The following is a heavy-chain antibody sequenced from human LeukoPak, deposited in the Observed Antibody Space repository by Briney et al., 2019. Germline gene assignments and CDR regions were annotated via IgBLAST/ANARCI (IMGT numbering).Heavy chain of an antibody. CDR1: GFSLTTSEVG. CDR3: AHRLWAGTTFDS. J-gene: IGHJ4*02. V-gene: IGHV2-5*02. Sequence: SGPTLVKPTQTLTLTCAFSGFSLTTSEVGVGWIRQPPGKALDWLALIYWDDDKRYSPSLKSRLTITKDTSKNQVVLTMTNMDPVDTATYYCAHRLWAGTTFDSWGQGILVTVSS. CDR2: IYWDDDK. D-gene: IGHD1-7*01.